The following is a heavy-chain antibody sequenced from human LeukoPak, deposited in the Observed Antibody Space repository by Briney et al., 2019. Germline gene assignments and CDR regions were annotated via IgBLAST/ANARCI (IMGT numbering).Heavy chain of an antibody. CDR3: ARLDYGDYVFHY. D-gene: IGHD4-17*01. Sequence: SETLSLTCTVSGGSISSSSYYWSWIRQPPGKGLEWIGEINHSGSTNYNPSLKSRVTISVDTSKNQFSLKLSSVTAADTAVYYCARLDYGDYVFHYWGQGTLVTVSS. CDR2: INHSGST. CDR1: GGSISSSSYY. V-gene: IGHV4-39*07. J-gene: IGHJ4*02.